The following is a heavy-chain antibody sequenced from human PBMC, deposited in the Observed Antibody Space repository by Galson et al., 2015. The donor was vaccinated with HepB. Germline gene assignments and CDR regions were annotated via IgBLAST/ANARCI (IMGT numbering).Heavy chain of an antibody. D-gene: IGHD6-19*01. CDR2: IYPGDSDT. CDR1: GYSFTSYW. Sequence: QSGAEVKKPGESLKISCKGSGYSFTSYWIGWVRQMPGKGLEWMGIIYPGDSDTRYSPSFQGQVTISADKSISTAYLQWSSLKASDTAMYYCASHIAVAGTIGAFDIWGQGTMVTVSS. CDR3: ASHIAVAGTIGAFDI. J-gene: IGHJ3*02. V-gene: IGHV5-51*01.